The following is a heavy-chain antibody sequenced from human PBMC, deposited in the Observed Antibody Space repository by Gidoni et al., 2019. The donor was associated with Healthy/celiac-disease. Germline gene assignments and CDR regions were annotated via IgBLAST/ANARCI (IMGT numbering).Heavy chain of an antibody. CDR3: DRGDIVVMVAATPIYFDY. D-gene: IGHD2-15*01. V-gene: IGHV4-30-4*01. J-gene: IGHJ4*02. CDR2: IYYSRST. CDR1: AVPISIGDYY. Sequence: QVQLQVSGAGLVKSSQILSLTCVVSAVPISIGDYYWSGIRQRPGKGLEWIGYIYYSRSTYYNRSIKSRVTISVDTSKNQFSLKMSSVTAADTAVYYCDRGDIVVMVAATPIYFDYWGQGTLVTVSS.